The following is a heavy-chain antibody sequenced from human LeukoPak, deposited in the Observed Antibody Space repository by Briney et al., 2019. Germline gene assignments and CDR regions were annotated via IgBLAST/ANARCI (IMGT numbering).Heavy chain of an antibody. J-gene: IGHJ3*02. CDR2: INHSGST. CDR3: ARGPGGIYYDSSGYPARHAFDI. Sequence: SETLSLTCVVYGGSFSGYYWSWIRQPPGKGLEWIGEINHSGSTNYNPSLKSRVTISVDTSKNQFSLKLSSVTAADTAVYYCARGPGGIYYDSSGYPARHAFDIWGQGTMVTVSP. CDR1: GGSFSGYY. D-gene: IGHD3-22*01. V-gene: IGHV4-34*01.